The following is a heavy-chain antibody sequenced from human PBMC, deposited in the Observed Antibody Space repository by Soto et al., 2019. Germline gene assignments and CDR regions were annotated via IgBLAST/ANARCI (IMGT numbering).Heavy chain of an antibody. D-gene: IGHD3-16*01. CDR1: GFTVSSNY. CDR2: IYSGGST. Sequence: GALRLSCAASGFTVSSNYMSWVRQAPGKGLEWVSVIYSGGSTYYADSVKGRFTISRGNSKNTLYLQMNSLRAEDTAVYYCARDRGGRDYYYGMDVWGQGTTVTVSS. V-gene: IGHV3-53*01. CDR3: ARDRGGRDYYYGMDV. J-gene: IGHJ6*02.